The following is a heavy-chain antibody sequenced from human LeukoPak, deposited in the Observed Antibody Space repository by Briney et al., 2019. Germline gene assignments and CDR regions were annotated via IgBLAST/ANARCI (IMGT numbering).Heavy chain of an antibody. CDR2: MRYDGSIQ. CDR1: GFTFSSYG. V-gene: IGHV3-30*02. CDR3: AKGVVVPPTYFDN. J-gene: IGHJ4*02. D-gene: IGHD3-10*02. Sequence: GGSLRLSCAASGFTFSSYGMHWVRQAPGKGLEWVAYMRYDGSIQYYADSVKGRFTISRDNSKNTLYLQLNSLKAEDTAVYYCAKGVVVPPTYFDNWGQGTLVTVSS.